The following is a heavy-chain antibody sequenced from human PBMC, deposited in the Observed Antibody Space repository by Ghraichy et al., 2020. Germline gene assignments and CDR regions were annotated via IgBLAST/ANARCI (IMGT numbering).Heavy chain of an antibody. Sequence: SVKVSCKASGGTFSSYAISWVRQAPGQGLEWMGRIIPILGIANYAQKFQGRVTITADKSTSTAYMELSSLRSEDTAVYYCARDEGGAAGLYYYYGMDVWGQGTTVTVSS. V-gene: IGHV1-69*04. D-gene: IGHD6-13*01. CDR2: IIPILGIA. J-gene: IGHJ6*02. CDR1: GGTFSSYA. CDR3: ARDEGGAAGLYYYYGMDV.